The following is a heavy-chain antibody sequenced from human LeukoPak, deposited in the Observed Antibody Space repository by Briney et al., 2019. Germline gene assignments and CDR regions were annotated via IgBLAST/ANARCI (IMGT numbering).Heavy chain of an antibody. CDR1: GGSISSRPYY. CDR2: ISYSGSI. CDR3: ALRGYVWGSYGDY. D-gene: IGHD3-16*01. Sequence: SETLSLTCTVSGGSISSRPYYWGWVRQPPGKGLEWIGSISYSGSIHYNPSLKSRVAISVDTSKNQFSLKLSSVTAADTAVYYCALRGYVWGSYGDYWGQGTLVTVSS. V-gene: IGHV4-39*07. J-gene: IGHJ4*02.